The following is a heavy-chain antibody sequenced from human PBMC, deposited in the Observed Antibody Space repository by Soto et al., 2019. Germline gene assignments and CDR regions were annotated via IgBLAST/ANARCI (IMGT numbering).Heavy chain of an antibody. CDR2: SRSKANNYAT. CDR3: ASLIYDSSNFYDNDY. Sequence: EVQLVESGGGLVQPGGSLRLSCAASGSTFSGSSMHWVRQASRKGLEWVARSRSKANNYATTYAASVKGRFTISRDESKNTTYLQMNSLKTEDTAIYYCASLIYDSSNFYDNDYWGQGTLVTVSS. CDR1: GSTFSGSS. D-gene: IGHD3-22*01. V-gene: IGHV3-73*02. J-gene: IGHJ4*02.